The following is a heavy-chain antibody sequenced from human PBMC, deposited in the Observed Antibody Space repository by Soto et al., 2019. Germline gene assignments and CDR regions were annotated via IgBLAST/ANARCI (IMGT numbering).Heavy chain of an antibody. CDR1: GFSLSTSGVG. CDR3: EHSKTTRWGGVDN. J-gene: IGHJ4*02. CDR2: IYWDDDK. Sequence: QITLKESGPTLVKPTQTLTLTCTFSGFSLSTSGVGVGWIRQPPGKALEWLALIYWDDDKRYSPSLKIRLTSTKETFKNPLVLTKTNLDPVATATYYCEHSKTTRWGGVDNGGQGTLVTVSS. D-gene: IGHD7-27*01. V-gene: IGHV2-5*02.